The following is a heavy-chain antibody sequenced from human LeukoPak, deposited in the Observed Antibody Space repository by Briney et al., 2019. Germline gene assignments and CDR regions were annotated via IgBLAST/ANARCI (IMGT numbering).Heavy chain of an antibody. J-gene: IGHJ4*02. CDR2: IKQDGSEK. Sequence: PGGSLRLSCAASGFTFSSYWMTWVRQAPGKGLEWVANIKQDGSEKDYVDSVKGRFTISRDNSKNTVYLQMNSLRPDDTAIYFCARQEARNYYYEGLDYWGQGNLVTVSS. V-gene: IGHV3-7*01. D-gene: IGHD3-22*01. CDR3: ARQEARNYYYEGLDY. CDR1: GFTFSSYW.